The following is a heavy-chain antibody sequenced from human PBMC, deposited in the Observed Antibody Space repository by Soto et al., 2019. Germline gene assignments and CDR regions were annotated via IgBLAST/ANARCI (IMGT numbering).Heavy chain of an antibody. CDR2: ISGSGGST. Sequence: GGSLILSCAASGFTFSSYAMSWVSKTPGKGLEWVSAISGSGGSTYYADSVKGRFTISRDNSKNTLYLQMNNLSAEDTAVYYCAKENWNISEYWGQGTLVTVSS. D-gene: IGHD1-1*01. J-gene: IGHJ4*02. CDR1: GFTFSSYA. CDR3: AKENWNISEY. V-gene: IGHV3-23*01.